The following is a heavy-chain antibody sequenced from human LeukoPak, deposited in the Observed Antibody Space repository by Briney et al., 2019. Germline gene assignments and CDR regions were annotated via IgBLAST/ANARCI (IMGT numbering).Heavy chain of an antibody. Sequence: GGSLRLSCAASGFTFSSYAMHWVRQAPGKGLEWVAVISYDGSNKYYADSAKGRFTISRDNSKNTLYLQMNSLRAEDTAVYYCARDLCTWIQLWHPFDYWGQGTLVTVSS. V-gene: IGHV3-30*04. CDR1: GFTFSSYA. J-gene: IGHJ4*02. CDR3: ARDLCTWIQLWHPFDY. D-gene: IGHD5-18*01. CDR2: ISYDGSNK.